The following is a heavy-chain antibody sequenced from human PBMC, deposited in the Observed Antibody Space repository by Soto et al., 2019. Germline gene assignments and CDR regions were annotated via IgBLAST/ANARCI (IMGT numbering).Heavy chain of an antibody. CDR2: IDWDDDK. V-gene: IGHV2-70*11. CDR3: ARGRYCSGGSCRPSAFDI. CDR1: WFSLSTKGKC. Sequence: AALGKPPQNLTLDRHLSWFSLSTKGKCVSWVPQPPGKALEWLARIDWDDDKYYSTSLKTRLTISKDTSKNQVVLTMTNMDPVDTATYYCARGRYCSGGSCRPSAFDIWGQGTMVTVSS. D-gene: IGHD2-15*01. J-gene: IGHJ3*02.